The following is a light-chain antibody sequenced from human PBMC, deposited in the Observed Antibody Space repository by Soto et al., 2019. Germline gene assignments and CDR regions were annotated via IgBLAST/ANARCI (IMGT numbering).Light chain of an antibody. CDR1: QSVSSSY. Sequence: EIVLTQSPGTLSLSPGERASLSCRAVQSVSSSYLAWYQQKPGQAPRLLIYGASSRATGIPDRFSGSGSGTDFTLTISRLEPEDFAVYYCQQYGSSPFITFGQGTRLEIK. J-gene: IGKJ5*01. CDR2: GAS. CDR3: QQYGSSPFIT. V-gene: IGKV3-20*01.